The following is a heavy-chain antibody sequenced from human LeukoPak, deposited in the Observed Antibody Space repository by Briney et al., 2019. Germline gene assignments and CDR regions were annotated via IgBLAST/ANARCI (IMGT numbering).Heavy chain of an antibody. V-gene: IGHV3-23*01. CDR3: AKENGSYYGGADC. D-gene: IGHD1-26*01. Sequence: PGGSLRLSCAASGFTFSSYAMSWVRQAPGKGLEWVSAISGSGGSTYFADSVKGRFTISRDNSKNTLYLQKNSLRAEDTAVYYCAKENGSYYGGADCWGQGTLVTVSS. CDR2: ISGSGGST. CDR1: GFTFSSYA. J-gene: IGHJ4*02.